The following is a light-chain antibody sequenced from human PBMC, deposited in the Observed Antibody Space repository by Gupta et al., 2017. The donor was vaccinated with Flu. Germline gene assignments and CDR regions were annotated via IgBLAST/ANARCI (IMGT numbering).Light chain of an antibody. J-gene: IGLJ1*01. CDR1: SSDVGSYNL. CDR3: CSYAGSSTYV. CDR2: EVS. Sequence: ITISCTGTSSDVGSYNLVSWYQQHPGKAPKLMIYEVSKRPSGVSNRFSGSKAGNTASLTISGLQAEDEADYYCCSYAGSSTYVFGTGTKVTVL. V-gene: IGLV2-23*02.